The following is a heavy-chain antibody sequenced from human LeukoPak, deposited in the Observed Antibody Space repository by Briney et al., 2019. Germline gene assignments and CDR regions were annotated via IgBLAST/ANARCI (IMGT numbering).Heavy chain of an antibody. CDR3: AKTYCGGGSCYSEAFDI. D-gene: IGHD2-15*01. V-gene: IGHV3-30*02. Sequence: GGSLRLSCAASGFTFSSYGMHWVRQAPGKGLEWVACIRYDGSNKYYADSVKGRFTISRDNSKNTLYLQMNSLRAEDTAVYYCAKTYCGGGSCYSEAFDIWGQGTMVTVSS. CDR1: GFTFSSYG. CDR2: IRYDGSNK. J-gene: IGHJ3*02.